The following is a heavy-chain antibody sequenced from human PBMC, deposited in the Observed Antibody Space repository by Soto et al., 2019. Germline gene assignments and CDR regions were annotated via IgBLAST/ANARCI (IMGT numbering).Heavy chain of an antibody. Sequence: SETLSLTCTVSGASISSSRSYWGWVRQPPGKGLEWFVSFYYTGGTYSTYYNPSLKSRVTISVDTSKSQFSLNLRSVTAVDTAVYYCASPRQRNYDFLSGHYALDYWGQGTLVTVSS. CDR1: GASISSSRSY. V-gene: IGHV4-39*01. CDR3: ASPRQRNYDFLSGHYALDY. D-gene: IGHD3-3*01. CDR2: FYYTGGT. J-gene: IGHJ4*02.